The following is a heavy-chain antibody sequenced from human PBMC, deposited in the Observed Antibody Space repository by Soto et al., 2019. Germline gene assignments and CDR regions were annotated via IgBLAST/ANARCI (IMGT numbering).Heavy chain of an antibody. J-gene: IGHJ6*02. CDR1: GGFINSGDYH. Sequence: SETLSLTCTVSGGFINSGDYHWTWIRQFPGKGLEWIGGIYYSASTYYNPALVSRITISLDASKNQFSLKLTSVTAADTAVYYCARDSRTPSGGMDVWGQGTTVTVSS. CDR2: IYYSAST. V-gene: IGHV4-30-4*01. CDR3: ARDSRTPSGGMDV.